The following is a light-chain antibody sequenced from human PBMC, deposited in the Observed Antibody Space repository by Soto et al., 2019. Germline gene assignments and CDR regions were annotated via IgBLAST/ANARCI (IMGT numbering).Light chain of an antibody. Sequence: EIVFTQSPGTLSLSPGDRATLSCSASQSVSSSYLAWYQQKPGQAPGLLIYGASSRATGIPDRFSGSGSGTDFTLTISSLQPEDFATYYCLQHNSYPWTFGQGTKVDIK. CDR2: GAS. J-gene: IGKJ1*01. CDR1: QSVSSSY. V-gene: IGKV3-20*01. CDR3: LQHNSYPWT.